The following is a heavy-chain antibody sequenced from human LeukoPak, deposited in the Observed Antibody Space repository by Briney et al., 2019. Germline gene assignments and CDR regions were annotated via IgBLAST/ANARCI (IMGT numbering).Heavy chain of an antibody. CDR2: ISGGGAST. CDR1: GFTFSSYA. D-gene: IGHD3-22*01. Sequence: GGSLRLSCAASGFTFSSYAMSWVRQAPGKGLEWVSAISGGGASTYYADSVKGRFTISRDNSKSTLYLQMNSLRAEDTAIYYCATYDSSGYYYSPFDYWGQETLVTVSS. J-gene: IGHJ4*02. CDR3: ATYDSSGYYYSPFDY. V-gene: IGHV3-23*01.